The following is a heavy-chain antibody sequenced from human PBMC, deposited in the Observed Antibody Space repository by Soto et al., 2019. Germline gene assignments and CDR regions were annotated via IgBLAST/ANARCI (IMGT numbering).Heavy chain of an antibody. D-gene: IGHD3-10*01. CDR2: ISGTGDNT. CDR3: ARDRQFSHPRGGMDV. V-gene: IGHV3-23*01. CDR1: GFTFSSYA. Sequence: VQLLESGGGLVRPGGSLRLSCAASGFTFSSYAMNWVRQAPGKGLEWVSAISGTGDNTYYADSMKGRFTISRDNSTNTLALQMNSLRAEATAVYYCARDRQFSHPRGGMDVWGQGTTVTVSS. J-gene: IGHJ6*02.